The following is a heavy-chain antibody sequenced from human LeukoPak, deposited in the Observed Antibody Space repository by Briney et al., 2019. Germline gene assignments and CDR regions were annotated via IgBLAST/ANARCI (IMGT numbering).Heavy chain of an antibody. CDR2: INPNSGDT. V-gene: IGHV1-2*02. Sequence: WASVKVSCKASGYTFTGYYMHWVRQAPGQGLEWMGWINPNSGDTTYAQKFQGRVTMTRDTSISTAYMELSRLRSDDSAVYYCARARMSPIFGVVTGYYFDYWGQGTLVTVSS. J-gene: IGHJ4*02. CDR3: ARARMSPIFGVVTGYYFDY. D-gene: IGHD3-3*01. CDR1: GYTFTGYY.